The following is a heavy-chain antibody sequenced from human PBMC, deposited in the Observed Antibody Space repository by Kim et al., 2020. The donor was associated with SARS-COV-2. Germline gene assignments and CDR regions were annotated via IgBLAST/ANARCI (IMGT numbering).Heavy chain of an antibody. CDR3: AGGSGAMVRGLMF. Sequence: GGSLRLSCAASGFTVTTNYMSWVRQAPGKGLEWVSVLYSGGSTYYADSVKGRFTISRDNSKNTIYLQVNNLRAEDTAIYYCAGGSGAMVRGLMFWGQGTLVTVSS. J-gene: IGHJ1*01. CDR2: LYSGGST. CDR1: GFTVTTNY. V-gene: IGHV3-53*01. D-gene: IGHD3-10*01.